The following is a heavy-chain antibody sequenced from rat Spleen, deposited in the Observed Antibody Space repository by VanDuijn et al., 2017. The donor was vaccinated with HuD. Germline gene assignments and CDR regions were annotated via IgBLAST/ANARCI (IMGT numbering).Heavy chain of an antibody. V-gene: IGHV5S14*01. CDR1: GFTFSNYG. CDR3: ARLQSSYPGIGWFAY. CDR2: ISTGGGNT. D-gene: IGHD1-4*01. Sequence: EVQLVESGGGLVQPGRSLKLSCAASGFTFSNYGMAWVRQTPTKGLEWVASISTGGGNTYYRHSVKGLFTISRDNAKNTQYLQLDRLRSEDKATYYCARLQSSYPGIGWFAYWGQGTLVTVSS. J-gene: IGHJ3*01.